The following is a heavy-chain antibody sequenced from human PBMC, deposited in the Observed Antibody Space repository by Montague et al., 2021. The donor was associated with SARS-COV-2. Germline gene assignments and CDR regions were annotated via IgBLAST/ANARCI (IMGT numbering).Heavy chain of an antibody. D-gene: IGHD7-27*01. CDR3: ARELLVTGDIDY. J-gene: IGHJ4*02. CDR2: IWYDGSNK. CDR1: GFTFSSYC. Sequence: SLRLSCAASGFTFSSYCMHWVRQAPGKGLEWVAVIWYDGSNKYYAASVKGRFTISRDNSKNTLYLQMNSLRAEDTAVYYCARELLVTGDIDYWGQGTLVTVSS. V-gene: IGHV3-33*01.